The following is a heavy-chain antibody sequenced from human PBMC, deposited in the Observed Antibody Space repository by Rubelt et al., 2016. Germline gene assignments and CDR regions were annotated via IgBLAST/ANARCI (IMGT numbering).Heavy chain of an antibody. CDR2: IYYSGRT. Sequence: VQLVESGGGLVKPGGSLRLSCAASGFTFSSYSMNWVRQAPGKGLEWIGYIYYSGRTYYNPSLKSRVTISVDTSKNQCSLKLSSVTAADTAVYYCARDGTGLLLGYMDVWGKGTTVTVSS. CDR1: GFTFSSYS. J-gene: IGHJ6*03. V-gene: IGHV4-59*06. CDR3: ARDGTGLLLGYMDV. D-gene: IGHD3-10*01.